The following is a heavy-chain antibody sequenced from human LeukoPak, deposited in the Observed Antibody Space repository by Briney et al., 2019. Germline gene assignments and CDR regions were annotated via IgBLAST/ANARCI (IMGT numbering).Heavy chain of an antibody. V-gene: IGHV1-24*01. D-gene: IGHD3-22*01. J-gene: IGHJ4*02. CDR1: GYTLTEIS. Sequence: ASVKVSCKVSGYTLTEISMHWVRRAPGKGLEWMGGFDAEDGETIYAQKFQGRVTMTEDTSTDTAYMELSSLRSEDTAVYYCATDPLLGKYDSSGYLDYWGQGTLVTVSS. CDR3: ATDPLLGKYDSSGYLDY. CDR2: FDAEDGET.